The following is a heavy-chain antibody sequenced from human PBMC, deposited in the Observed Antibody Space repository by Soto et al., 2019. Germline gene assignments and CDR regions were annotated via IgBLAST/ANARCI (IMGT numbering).Heavy chain of an antibody. CDR1: GGSISSYY. CDR2: IYYSGST. V-gene: IGHV4-59*01. J-gene: IGHJ6*02. D-gene: IGHD2-15*01. Sequence: QVQLQESGPGLVKPSETLSLTCTVSGGSISSYYWSWIRQPPGKGLEWIGYIYYSGSTNYNPSLKSRVTISVDPSKNQFSLKLSSVTAADTAVYYCARAGCSGGSCSTSAYYGMDVWGQGTTVTVSS. CDR3: ARAGCSGGSCSTSAYYGMDV.